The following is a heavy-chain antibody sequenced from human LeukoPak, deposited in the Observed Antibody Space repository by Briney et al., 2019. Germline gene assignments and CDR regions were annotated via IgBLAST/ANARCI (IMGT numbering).Heavy chain of an antibody. CDR2: IRSSSSTI. V-gene: IGHV3-48*01. Sequence: GGSLRLSCTASGFSFSDYSLNWVRQAPGKGLEWVSYIRSSSSTIRYADSVKGRFTISRDNSKNTLSLQMNSLRAEDTAVYYCAKDGVRGALDAFDIWGQGTMVTVSS. D-gene: IGHD1-26*01. CDR3: AKDGVRGALDAFDI. CDR1: GFSFSDYS. J-gene: IGHJ3*02.